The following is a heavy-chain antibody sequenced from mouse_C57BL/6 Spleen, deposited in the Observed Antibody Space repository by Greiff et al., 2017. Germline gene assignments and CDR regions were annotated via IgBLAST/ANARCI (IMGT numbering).Heavy chain of an antibody. Sequence: VKLQQPGAELVRPGTSVKLSCKASGYTFTSYWMHWVKQRPGQGLEWIGVIDPSDSYTNYNQKFKGKATLTVDTSSSTAYMQLSSLTSEDSAVYYCARYDYAMDYWGQGTSVTVSS. CDR3: ARYDYAMDY. CDR2: IDPSDSYT. V-gene: IGHV1-59*01. J-gene: IGHJ4*01. D-gene: IGHD2-4*01. CDR1: GYTFTSYW.